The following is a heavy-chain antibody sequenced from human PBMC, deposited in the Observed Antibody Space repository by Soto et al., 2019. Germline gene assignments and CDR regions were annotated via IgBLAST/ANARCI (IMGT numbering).Heavy chain of an antibody. J-gene: IGHJ6*02. D-gene: IGHD2-8*01. CDR1: GFTFSSYG. CDR3: AKTNSPYAMFYYYGMDV. Sequence: PGGSLRLSCAASGFTFSSYGMHWVRQAPGKGLEWVAVISYDGSNKYYADSVKGRFTISRDNSKNTLYLQMNSLRAEDTAVYYCAKTNSPYAMFYYYGMDVWGQGTTVTVSS. CDR2: ISYDGSNK. V-gene: IGHV3-30*18.